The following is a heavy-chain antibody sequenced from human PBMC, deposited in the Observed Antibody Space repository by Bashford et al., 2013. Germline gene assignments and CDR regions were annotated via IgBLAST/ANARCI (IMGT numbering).Heavy chain of an antibody. CDR2: XNPGNGNT. D-gene: IGHD2-15*01. V-gene: IGHV1-3*01. J-gene: IGHJ4*02. Sequence: ASVKVLLQGFWSYTFYYLLLCIGCARPPDQRLEWMGWXNPGNGNTKYSQKFQGRVTMTRNTSISTAYMELSSLRSEDTALYFCARFVPRGRNEAWVYSYFDYWGQGTLVTVSS. CDR1: SYTFYYLLL. CDR3: ARFVPRGRNEAWVYSYFDY.